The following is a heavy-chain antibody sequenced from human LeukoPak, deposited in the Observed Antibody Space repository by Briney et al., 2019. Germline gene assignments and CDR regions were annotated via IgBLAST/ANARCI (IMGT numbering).Heavy chain of an antibody. CDR3: ARGGYCSSTSCYYYYGMDV. CDR1: GFTFSSYV. D-gene: IGHD2-2*01. Sequence: GGSLRLSCAASGFTFSSYVMSWVRQAPGKGLEWVSGISGSGGTTNYADSVKGRFTISRDNSKNTVYLQMNSLRAEDTAVYYCARGGYCSSTSCYYYYGMDVWGRGTTVTVSS. J-gene: IGHJ6*02. CDR2: ISGSGGTT. V-gene: IGHV3-23*01.